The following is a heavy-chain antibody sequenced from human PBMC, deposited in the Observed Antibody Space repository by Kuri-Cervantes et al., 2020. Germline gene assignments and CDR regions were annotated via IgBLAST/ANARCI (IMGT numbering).Heavy chain of an antibody. CDR1: GGSVSSGSYY. Sequence: SETLSLTCTVSGGSVSSGSYYWSWIRQPPGKGLEWIGYIYYSGSTNYNPSLKSRVTISVDTSKNQFSLKLSSVTAADTAVYYCARGGGQWLSGSRKAKGWSDYWGQGTLVTVSS. CDR2: IYYSGST. J-gene: IGHJ4*02. D-gene: IGHD6-19*01. CDR3: ARGGGQWLSGSRKAKGWSDY. V-gene: IGHV4-61*01.